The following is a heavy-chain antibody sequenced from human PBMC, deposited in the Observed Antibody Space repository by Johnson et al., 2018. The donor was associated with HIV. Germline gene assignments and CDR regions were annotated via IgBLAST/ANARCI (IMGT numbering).Heavy chain of an antibody. V-gene: IGHV3-7*03. CDR1: GFTFSDYY. CDR2: IKEDGSEE. D-gene: IGHD6-13*01. Sequence: VQLVESGGGLVKPGGSLRLSCAASGFTFSDYYINWIRQAPGKGLEWVANIKEDGSEEYYVDSVKGRFTISRDNAKNSLYLQMNTLRAEDTAVYHCAKDLYSSSWTNDAFDIWGQGTMVTVSS. CDR3: AKDLYSSSWTNDAFDI. J-gene: IGHJ3*02.